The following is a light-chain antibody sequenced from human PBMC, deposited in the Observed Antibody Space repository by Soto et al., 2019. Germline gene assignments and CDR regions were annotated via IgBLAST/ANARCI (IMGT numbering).Light chain of an antibody. CDR1: QSVSSN. CDR3: QQYNNWPPLT. Sequence: EIVMTQSPATLSVSPGERATLSCRASQSVSSNLAWYQQKPGQAPRLLIYGASTRATGIPARFSGSGSGTAFTLTTISLQSEDVAVYHCQQYNNWPPLTFGGGTKVEIK. J-gene: IGKJ4*01. CDR2: GAS. V-gene: IGKV3-15*01.